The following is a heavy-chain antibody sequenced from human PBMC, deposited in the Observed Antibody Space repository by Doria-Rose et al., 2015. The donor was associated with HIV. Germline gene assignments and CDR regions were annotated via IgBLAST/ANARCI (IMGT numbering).Heavy chain of an antibody. Sequence: QITLKESGPVLVKPTETLTLTCTVSGVSLSSPGMGVSWIRQPPGKALEWLANIFSNDERSYKTCLKSRLTISRRPSKSQVVLTMTDMDPVDTATYYCARIKSSGWYHKYYFDFWGQGTLVIVSA. V-gene: IGHV2-26*01. J-gene: IGHJ4*02. D-gene: IGHD6-13*01. CDR2: IFSNDER. CDR3: ARIKSSGWYHKYYFDF. CDR1: GVSLSSPGMG.